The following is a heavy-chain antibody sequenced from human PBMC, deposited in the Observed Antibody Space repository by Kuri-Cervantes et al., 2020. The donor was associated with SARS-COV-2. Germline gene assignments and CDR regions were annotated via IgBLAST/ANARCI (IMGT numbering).Heavy chain of an antibody. CDR2: IYPGDSDT. J-gene: IGHJ1*01. D-gene: IGHD5/OR15-5a*01. V-gene: IGHV5-51*01. CDR3: ARHLYVEGYFQH. Sequence: GGSLRLSCKGSGYSFTSYWIGWVRQMPGKGLEWMGIIYPGDSDTRYSPSFQGQVTISADKSISTAYLQWSSLKASDTAMYYCARHLYVEGYFQHWGQGTLVTVSS. CDR1: GYSFTSYW.